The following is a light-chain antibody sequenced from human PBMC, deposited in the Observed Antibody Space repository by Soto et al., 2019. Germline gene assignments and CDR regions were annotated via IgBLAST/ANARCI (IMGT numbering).Light chain of an antibody. CDR3: SSYAGSNNYV. Sequence: QSALTQPPSASGSPGQSVTISCTGTSSDVGNYDSVSWYQHHPGKAPQAVIYEVNKRPSGVPDRFYGSKSGNTASLTISGLRAEDEGDYYGSSYAGSNNYVFGTGTKVTVL. CDR1: SSDVGNYDS. V-gene: IGLV2-8*01. CDR2: EVN. J-gene: IGLJ1*01.